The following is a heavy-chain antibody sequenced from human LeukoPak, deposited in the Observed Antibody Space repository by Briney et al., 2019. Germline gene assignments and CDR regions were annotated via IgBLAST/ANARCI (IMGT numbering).Heavy chain of an antibody. D-gene: IGHD2-15*01. V-gene: IGHV3-15*01. Sequence: GGSLRLSCAASGFTFSSYWMHWVRQAPGKGLEWVGRIKSKTDGGTTDYATPVKGRFTISRDDSKNTLYLQMNSLKTEDTAVYYCTTDSLVVVVAAAFDYWGQGTLVTVSS. CDR1: GFTFSSYW. CDR3: TTDSLVVVVAAAFDY. CDR2: IKSKTDGGTT. J-gene: IGHJ4*02.